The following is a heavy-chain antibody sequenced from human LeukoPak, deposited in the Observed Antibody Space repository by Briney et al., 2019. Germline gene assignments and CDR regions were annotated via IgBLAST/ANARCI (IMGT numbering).Heavy chain of an antibody. J-gene: IGHJ2*01. Sequence: ASVKVSCKASAYTFTSYDINWVRQATGQGLEWMGWMNPNSGNTGYAQKFQGRVTMTRNTSISTAYMELSSLRSEDTAVYYCARVTMVRGANNWGNFDLWGRGTLVTVSS. D-gene: IGHD3-10*01. CDR1: AYTFTSYD. CDR3: ARVTMVRGANNWGNFDL. V-gene: IGHV1-8*01. CDR2: MNPNSGNT.